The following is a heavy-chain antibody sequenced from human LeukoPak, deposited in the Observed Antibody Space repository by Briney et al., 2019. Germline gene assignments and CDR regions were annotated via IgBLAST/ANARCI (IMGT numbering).Heavy chain of an antibody. CDR1: GYTFAGYY. D-gene: IGHD5-18*01. J-gene: IGHJ5*02. CDR2: INPNSGGT. Sequence: ASVKVSCKASGYTFAGYYMHWVRQAPGQGLEWMGWINPNSGGTNYAQKFQGRVTMTTDTSTSTAYMELRSLRSDDTAVYYCARVDTARGKGNWFDPWGQGTLVTVSS. CDR3: ARVDTARGKGNWFDP. V-gene: IGHV1-2*02.